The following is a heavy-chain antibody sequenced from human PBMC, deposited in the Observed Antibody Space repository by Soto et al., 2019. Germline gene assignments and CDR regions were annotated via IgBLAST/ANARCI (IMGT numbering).Heavy chain of an antibody. D-gene: IGHD1-26*01. Sequence: ASEKVSCKASGHTFTGHYMHWVRQAPGQGLEWMGIINPDGDVTTYAHKFRGRVTLTREMSTSTSYMELRSLTSEDTAVYYCACKCYRGSFQYLDTCDQGTWVTV. CDR3: ACKCYRGSFQYLDT. CDR1: GHTFTGHY. V-gene: IGHV1-46*01. J-gene: IGHJ5*02. CDR2: INPDGDVT.